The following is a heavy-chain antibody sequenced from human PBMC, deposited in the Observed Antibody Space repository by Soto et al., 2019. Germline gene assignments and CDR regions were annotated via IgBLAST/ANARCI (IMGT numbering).Heavy chain of an antibody. CDR2: IIPTLDAP. V-gene: IGHV1-69*01. CDR3: ARYLPNQGFDF. J-gene: IGHJ4*02. CDR1: GGTFTSYA. D-gene: IGHD2-8*01. Sequence: QVQLVQSGAEVKKPGSSVKVSCKASGGTFTSYAISWVRQAPGQGLEWMGGIIPTLDAPNYAQRFQGRLAITADEFTTTAYMELCSLTSEDTAVYYGARYLPNQGFDFWGQGTLVTVSS.